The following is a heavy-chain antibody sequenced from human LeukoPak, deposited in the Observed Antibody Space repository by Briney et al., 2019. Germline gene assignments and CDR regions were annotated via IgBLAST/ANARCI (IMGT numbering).Heavy chain of an antibody. J-gene: IGHJ4*02. CDR2: ISSSSSYI. CDR1: GFTFSSYS. Sequence: GGSLRLSCAASGFTFSSYSMNWVRQAPGKGLEWVSSISSSSSYIYYADSVKGRFTISRDNAKNSLYLQMNSLRAEDTAVYYCARDSRNASEGYFDYWGQGTLVTVSS. V-gene: IGHV3-21*01. CDR3: ARDSRNASEGYFDY.